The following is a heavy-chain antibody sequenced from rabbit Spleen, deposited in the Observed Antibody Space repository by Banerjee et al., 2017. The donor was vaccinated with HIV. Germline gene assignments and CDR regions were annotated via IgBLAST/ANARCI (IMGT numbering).Heavy chain of an antibody. D-gene: IGHD8-1*01. Sequence: QEQLVESGGDLVKPGASLTLTCKASGLDFSRSYWICWVRQAPGKGLEWIACIDVSRSGSSYYASGAKGRLTISKTSSTTVTLQMTSLTVADTATYFCARDGTGGSYFALWGPGTLVTVS. V-gene: IGHV1S45*01. J-gene: IGHJ4*01. CDR2: IDVSRSGSS. CDR3: ARDGTGGSYFAL. CDR1: GLDFSRSYW.